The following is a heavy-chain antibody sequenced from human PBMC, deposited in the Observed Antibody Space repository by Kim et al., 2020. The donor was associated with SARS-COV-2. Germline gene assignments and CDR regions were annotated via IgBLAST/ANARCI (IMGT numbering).Heavy chain of an antibody. Sequence: RYSPSFQGQVTISADKSISTAYLQWSSLKASDTAMYYCARPGDGYNALGYWGQGTLVTVSS. D-gene: IGHD5-12*01. J-gene: IGHJ4*02. V-gene: IGHV5-51*01. CDR3: ARPGDGYNALGY.